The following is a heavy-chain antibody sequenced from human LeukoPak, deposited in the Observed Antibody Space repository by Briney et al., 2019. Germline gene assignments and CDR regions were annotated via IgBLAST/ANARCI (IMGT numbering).Heavy chain of an antibody. J-gene: IGHJ4*02. CDR2: IYPDDSDT. V-gene: IGHV5-51*01. CDR1: GYSFSHYW. CDR3: GRQVVRSSSGWKFGY. D-gene: IGHD6-19*01. Sequence: GESLKISCTGSGYSFSHYWNGWVRQMPGKGLEWMGIIYPDDSDTTYSPSFQGHVTISADKSISTTYLQWDSLKASDTGMYYCGRQVVRSSSGWKFGYWGQGTLVTVSS.